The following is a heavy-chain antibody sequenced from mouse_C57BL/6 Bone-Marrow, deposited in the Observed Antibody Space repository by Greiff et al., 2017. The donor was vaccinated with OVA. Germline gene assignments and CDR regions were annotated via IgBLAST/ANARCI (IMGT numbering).Heavy chain of an antibody. D-gene: IGHD2-4*01. CDR3: ASPDYDGSWFAY. Sequence: EVQLQESGAELVKPGASVKLSCTASGFNIKDYYMHWVKQRTEQGLEWIGRIDPEDGETKYAPKFKGKATITADTSSNTAYLQLSSLTSDDTAVYSCASPDYDGSWFAYWGQGTLVTVSA. CDR2: IDPEDGET. CDR1: GFNIKDYY. J-gene: IGHJ3*01. V-gene: IGHV14-2*01.